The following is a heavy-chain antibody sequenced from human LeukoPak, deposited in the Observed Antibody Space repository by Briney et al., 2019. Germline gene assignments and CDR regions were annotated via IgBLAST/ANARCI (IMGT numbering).Heavy chain of an antibody. D-gene: IGHD5-12*01. CDR3: AKSFGGYDGGYYYGMDV. Sequence: PGRSLRLSCAASGFTFSSYGMHWVRQAPGKGLEWVAVISYDGSNKYYADSVKGRFTISRDNSKNTLYLQMNSLRAEDTAVYYCAKSFGGYDGGYYYGMDVWGQGTTVTVS. J-gene: IGHJ6*02. CDR2: ISYDGSNK. CDR1: GFTFSSYG. V-gene: IGHV3-30*18.